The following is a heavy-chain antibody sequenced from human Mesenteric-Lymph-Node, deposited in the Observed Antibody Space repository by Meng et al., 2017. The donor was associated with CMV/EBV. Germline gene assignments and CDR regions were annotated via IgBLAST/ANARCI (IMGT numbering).Heavy chain of an antibody. CDR2: ISSSGSAI. V-gene: IGHV3-11*04. CDR1: GFTFSDYQ. CDR3: ARDSGDYGMDV. J-gene: IGHJ6*02. Sequence: GESLKISCAASGFTFSDYQMTWIRQAPGKGLEWVSYISSSGSAIYYADSVKGRFTISRDNAKNSLYLQMNSLRAGDTAVYYCARDSGDYGMDVWGQGTTVTVSS. D-gene: IGHD1-26*01.